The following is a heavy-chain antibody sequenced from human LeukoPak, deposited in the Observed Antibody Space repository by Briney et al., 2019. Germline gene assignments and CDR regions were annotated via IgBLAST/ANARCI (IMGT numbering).Heavy chain of an antibody. Sequence: GGSLRLSCAASGFTFSTYAMSWVRQAPGKGLEWASAISGSGGSTYYADSVKGRFTISRDNSKNTLYLQMNSLRAEDTAVYYCAKGIVPAPNGAFDIWGQGTMVTVSS. CDR2: ISGSGGST. CDR1: GFTFSTYA. CDR3: AKGIVPAPNGAFDI. V-gene: IGHV3-23*01. D-gene: IGHD2-2*01. J-gene: IGHJ3*02.